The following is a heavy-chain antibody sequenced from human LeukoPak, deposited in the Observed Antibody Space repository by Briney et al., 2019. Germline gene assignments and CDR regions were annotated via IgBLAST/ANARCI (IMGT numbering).Heavy chain of an antibody. V-gene: IGHV1-69*05. CDR1: GGTFSSHA. Sequence: SVKVSCKASGGTFSSHAISWVRQAPGRGLEWVGGIIPIFGTTNYAQKFQGRVTITTDESTSTGYMELRSLRSDDTAVYYCARGDSGYDYAFDNWGQGTLVTVSS. D-gene: IGHD5-12*01. J-gene: IGHJ4*02. CDR3: ARGDSGYDYAFDN. CDR2: IIPIFGTT.